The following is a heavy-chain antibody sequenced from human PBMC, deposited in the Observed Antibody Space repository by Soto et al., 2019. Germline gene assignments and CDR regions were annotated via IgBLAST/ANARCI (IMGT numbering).Heavy chain of an antibody. CDR2: IYYSGST. J-gene: IGHJ3*02. V-gene: IGHV4-31*03. CDR3: GRGDGYDSSGYYPGAFDI. Sequence: SETLSLTCTVSGGSISSGGYYWSWIRQHPGKGLEWIGYIYYSGSTYYNPSPKSRVTISVDTSKNQFSLKLSSVTAADKAVNYFGRGDGYDSSGYYPGAFDIWGKGTMVTVSS. D-gene: IGHD3-22*01. CDR1: GGSISSGGYY.